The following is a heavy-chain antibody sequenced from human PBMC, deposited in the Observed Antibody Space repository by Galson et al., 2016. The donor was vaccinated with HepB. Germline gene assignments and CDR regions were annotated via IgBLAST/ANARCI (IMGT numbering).Heavy chain of an antibody. D-gene: IGHD3-22*01. J-gene: IGHJ3*02. V-gene: IGHV1-18*01. CDR2: ISTYNGNT. Sequence: SVKVSCKASGYSFTSYDINWVRQAPGQGLEWTGWISTYNGNTNYAQKLQGRVTMTTDTSTSTAYMELRSLTSDDTAVYYCARTYYYGTSGYYRVFDIWGQGTMVTVSS. CDR3: ARTYYYGTSGYYRVFDI. CDR1: GYSFTSYD.